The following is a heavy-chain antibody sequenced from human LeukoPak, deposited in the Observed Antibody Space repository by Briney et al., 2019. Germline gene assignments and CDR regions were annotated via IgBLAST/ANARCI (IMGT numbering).Heavy chain of an antibody. CDR3: ASLDYYYDSIGRGGFDY. D-gene: IGHD3-22*01. CDR1: GGSISSSSHY. J-gene: IGHJ4*02. CDR2: IYYSGST. Sequence: PSETLSLTCSVSGGSISSSSHYWGWIRQPPGKGLEWIGSIYYSGSTYYNPALKSRVTISVDTSKNQFSLRLSSVTAADTAVYYCASLDYYYDSIGRGGFDYWGQGTLVSVSS. V-gene: IGHV4-39*01.